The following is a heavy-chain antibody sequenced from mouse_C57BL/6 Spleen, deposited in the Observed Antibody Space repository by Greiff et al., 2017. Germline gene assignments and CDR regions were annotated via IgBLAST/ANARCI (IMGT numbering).Heavy chain of an antibody. D-gene: IGHD2-12*01. CDR3: ERGGFYDEGYYYARDY. J-gene: IGHJ4*01. CDR1: GYSITSGYY. CDR2: ISYDGSN. Sequence: EVQVVESGPGLVKPSQSLSLTCSVTGYSITSGYYWNWIRQFPGNKLEWMGYISYDGSNNYNPSLKNRISITRDPSKNQFFLKLNSVTTEDTATYYCERGGFYDEGYYYARDYWGQGTSVTVSS. V-gene: IGHV3-6*01.